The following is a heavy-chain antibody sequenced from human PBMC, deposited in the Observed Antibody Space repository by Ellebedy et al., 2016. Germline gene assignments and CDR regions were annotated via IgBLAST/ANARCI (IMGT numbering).Heavy chain of an antibody. CDR2: IFSDGNT. CDR1: GFTVSTNY. Sequence: GGSLRLSCAASGFTVSTNYMKWVRQAPGKGLEWVPAIFSDGNTYYADSVKGRFTISRENSKNTLYLQMNSLRAEDTAVYYCARGVGSGWFDPWGQGTLVTVSS. J-gene: IGHJ5*02. D-gene: IGHD2-15*01. V-gene: IGHV3-53*01. CDR3: ARGVGSGWFDP.